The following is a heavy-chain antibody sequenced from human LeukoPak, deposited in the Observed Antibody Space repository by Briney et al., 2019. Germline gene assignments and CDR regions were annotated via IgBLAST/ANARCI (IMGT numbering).Heavy chain of an antibody. CDR1: GFTFSSYE. CDR3: GRVIRGYGSGSYYDWFDP. Sequence: GGSLRLSCAASGFTFSSYEMNSVRHAPGKGLEWVSYIISSGSTTYYADSVKGRFTISRDNAKSSLYLQMNSLRAEDTAVYYCGRVIRGYGSGSYYDWFDPWGQGTLVTVS. J-gene: IGHJ5*02. CDR2: IISSGSTT. V-gene: IGHV3-48*03. D-gene: IGHD3-10*01.